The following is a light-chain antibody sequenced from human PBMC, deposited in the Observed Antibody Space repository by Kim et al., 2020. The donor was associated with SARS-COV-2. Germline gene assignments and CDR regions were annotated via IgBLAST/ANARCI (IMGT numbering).Light chain of an antibody. J-gene: IGKJ2*01. CDR2: DAS. CDR1: QRVSSY. CDR3: QQRSNWPPYT. Sequence: LPPGEGPPLSGGPSQRVSSYLAWYQQKPGQAPRLLISDASNRATGIPASFSGSGSGTDFTLTISSLEPEDFAVYYCQQRSNWPPYTFGQGTKLEI. V-gene: IGKV3-11*01.